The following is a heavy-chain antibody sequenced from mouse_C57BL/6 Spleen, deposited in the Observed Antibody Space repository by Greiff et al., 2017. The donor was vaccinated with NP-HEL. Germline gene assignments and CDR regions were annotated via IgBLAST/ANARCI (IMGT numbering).Heavy chain of an antibody. J-gene: IGHJ2*01. CDR2: IDPSDSYT. CDR3: ARASHGSTRFGY. D-gene: IGHD1-1*01. CDR1: GYTFTSYW. Sequence: QVQLQQPGAELVKPGASVKLSCKASGYTFTSYWMQWVKQRPGQGLEWIGEIDPSDSYTNYNQKFKGKATLTVDTSSSTAYMQLSSLTSEDSAVYYCARASHGSTRFGYWGQGTTLTVSS. V-gene: IGHV1-50*01.